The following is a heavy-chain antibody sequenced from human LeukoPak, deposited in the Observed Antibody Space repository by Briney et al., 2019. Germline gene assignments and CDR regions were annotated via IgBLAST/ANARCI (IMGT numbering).Heavy chain of an antibody. CDR1: GFTFSSYG. J-gene: IGHJ6*02. CDR3: AKSQRQLGSSSWPTQAEMDV. Sequence: PGGSLRLSCAASGFTFSSYGMHWVRQAPGKGLEWVAVISYDGSNKYYADSVKGRFTISRDNSKNTLYLQMNSLRAEDTAVYYCAKSQRQLGSSSWPTQAEMDVWGQGTTVTVSS. CDR2: ISYDGSNK. D-gene: IGHD6-13*01. V-gene: IGHV3-30*18.